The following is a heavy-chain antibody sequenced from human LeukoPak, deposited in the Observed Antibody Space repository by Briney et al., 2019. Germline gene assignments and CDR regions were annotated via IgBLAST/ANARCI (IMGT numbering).Heavy chain of an antibody. Sequence: SETLSLTCTVSGGSISSSSYYWGWNRQPPGKGLEWIVSIYYSGSTYYNPSLKSRVTISVDTSKNQFSLKLSSVTAADTAVYYCARQTYSSGWYWFDPWGQGTLVTVSS. D-gene: IGHD6-19*01. J-gene: IGHJ5*02. CDR1: GGSISSSSYY. CDR2: IYYSGST. V-gene: IGHV4-39*01. CDR3: ARQTYSSGWYWFDP.